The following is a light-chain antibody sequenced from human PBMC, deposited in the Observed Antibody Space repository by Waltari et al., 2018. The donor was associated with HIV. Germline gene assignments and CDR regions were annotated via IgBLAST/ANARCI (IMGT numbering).Light chain of an antibody. Sequence: QSVLTQSSSASGTPGQRVTISSSGSTSNLGRNYVYWYQQLPGTAPKLLIYRNSQRPAGVPDRFSGSKSGTSASLAIGGLRSEDEADYYCAAWDDSLEGIWVLGGGTKLTVL. CDR3: AAWDDSLEGIWV. J-gene: IGLJ3*02. CDR1: TSNLGRNY. V-gene: IGLV1-47*01. CDR2: RNS.